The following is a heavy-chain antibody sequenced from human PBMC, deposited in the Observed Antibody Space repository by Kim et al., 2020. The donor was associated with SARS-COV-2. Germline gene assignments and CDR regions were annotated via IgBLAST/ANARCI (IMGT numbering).Heavy chain of an antibody. J-gene: IGHJ4*02. V-gene: IGHV3-48*03. D-gene: IGHD4-17*01. CDR3: AREATVTRGYFDY. Sequence: YADSVKGRFTISRDNAKNSLYLQMNSLRAEDTAVYYCAREATVTRGYFDYWGQGTLVTVSS.